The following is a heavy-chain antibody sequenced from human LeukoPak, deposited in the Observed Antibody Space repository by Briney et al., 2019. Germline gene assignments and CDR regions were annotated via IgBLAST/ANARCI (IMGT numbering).Heavy chain of an antibody. V-gene: IGHV5-51*01. CDR1: AYRSTIYS. D-gene: IGHD4-17*01. CDR3: ARRGTVNDYYYYYGMDV. Sequence: GGPLNFSGLGPAYRSTIYSSGWVGHLPGKGLEWMGIIYPGDSDTTYSPSFQGQVTTLADKSISTAYLQWSSLEASDTAMYYCARRGTVNDYYYYYGMDVWAKGPGSPSS. CDR2: IYPGDSDT. J-gene: IGHJ6*02.